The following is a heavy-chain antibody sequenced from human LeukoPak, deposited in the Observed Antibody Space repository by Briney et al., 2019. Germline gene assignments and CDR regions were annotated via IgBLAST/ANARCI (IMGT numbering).Heavy chain of an antibody. J-gene: IGHJ4*02. D-gene: IGHD6-19*01. V-gene: IGHV1-46*01. CDR3: ARGDYSSGWSN. CDR2: INPSGVST. CDR1: GYTFTSYG. Sequence: GASVKFSCKASGYTFTSYGISWVRQAPTQGLEWMGIINPSGVSTSYAQKLQGRVTMTRDTSTSTVYMELSSLRSEDTAVYYCARGDYSSGWSNWGQGTLVTVSS.